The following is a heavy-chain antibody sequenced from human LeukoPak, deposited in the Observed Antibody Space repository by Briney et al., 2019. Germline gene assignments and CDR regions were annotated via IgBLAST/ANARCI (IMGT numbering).Heavy chain of an antibody. J-gene: IGHJ4*02. Sequence: SETLSLTCAVYGGSFSGYYWSWIRQPPGKGLEWIGEVNHSGSTNYNPSLKSRVTISVDTSKNQFSLKLSSVTAADTAVYYCARGEYEYSGYYFDYWGQGTLVTVSS. CDR2: VNHSGST. V-gene: IGHV4-34*01. CDR3: ARGEYEYSGYYFDY. CDR1: GGSFSGYY. D-gene: IGHD6-6*01.